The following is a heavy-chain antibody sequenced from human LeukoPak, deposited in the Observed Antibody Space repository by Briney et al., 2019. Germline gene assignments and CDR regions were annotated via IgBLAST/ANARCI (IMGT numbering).Heavy chain of an antibody. CDR1: GGSISSYY. D-gene: IGHD3-10*01. V-gene: IGHV4-59*01. J-gene: IGHJ4*02. CDR2: IYYSGST. Sequence: PSETLSLTCTVSGGSISSYYWSWIRQPAGKGLEWIGYIYYSGSTNYNPSLKSRVTISVDTSKNQFSLKLSSVAAADTAVYYCARDQRWFGDNYFDYWGQGTLVTVSS. CDR3: ARDQRWFGDNYFDY.